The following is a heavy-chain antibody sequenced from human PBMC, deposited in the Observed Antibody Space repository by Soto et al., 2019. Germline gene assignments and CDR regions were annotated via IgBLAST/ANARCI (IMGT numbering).Heavy chain of an antibody. CDR1: GFTFSSYA. V-gene: IGHV3-23*01. CDR3: VKHHYYKTSGYYFDH. J-gene: IGHJ4*02. CDR2: ISGSGGST. Sequence: PGGSLRLSCAASGFTFSSYAMSWVRQAPGKGLEWVSAISGSGGSTYYADSVKGRFTISRDNSKNTLYLQMNSLRAEDTAVYYCVKHHYYKTSGYYFDHWGQGTLVTVSS. D-gene: IGHD3-22*01.